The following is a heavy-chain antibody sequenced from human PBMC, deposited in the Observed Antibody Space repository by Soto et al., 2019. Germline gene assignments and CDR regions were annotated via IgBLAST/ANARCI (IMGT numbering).Heavy chain of an antibody. Sequence: SETLSLTCTVSGGSISSGDYYWSWIRQPPGKGLEWIGYIYYSGSTYYNPSLKSRVTISVDTSKNQFSLKLSSVTAADTAVYYCAREPRLRPYYDFWSGYYFGWFDPWGQGTLVTVSS. V-gene: IGHV4-30-4*01. J-gene: IGHJ5*02. CDR3: AREPRLRPYYDFWSGYYFGWFDP. CDR2: IYYSGST. CDR1: GGSISSGDYY. D-gene: IGHD3-3*01.